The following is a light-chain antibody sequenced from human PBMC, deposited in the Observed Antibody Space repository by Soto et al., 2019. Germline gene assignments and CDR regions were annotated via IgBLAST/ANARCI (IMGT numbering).Light chain of an antibody. Sequence: DVVMTQSPDSLAVSVGERATITWRASQTVLYNGKNYLAWYQREPGQPPKLLIYWASTRQSGVPDRINGSGSDTDFTLTISGLQSEEVAFYYCQQYFVTPYTFGQGTKLEI. V-gene: IGKV4-1*01. J-gene: IGKJ2*01. CDR1: QTVLYNGKNY. CDR3: QQYFVTPYT. CDR2: WAS.